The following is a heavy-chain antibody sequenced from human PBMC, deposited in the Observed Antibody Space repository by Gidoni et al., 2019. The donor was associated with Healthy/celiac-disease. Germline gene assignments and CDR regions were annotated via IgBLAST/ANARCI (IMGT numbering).Heavy chain of an antibody. CDR2: IKHSGST. D-gene: IGHD6-13*01. Sequence: QVQLQQRGAGLLKPSETLSLTSAVYGGSFRGYYWGWIRQPPGKGLEWIGEIKHSGSTNYNPSLKSRVTISVDTSKNQFSLKLGSVTAADTAVYYCARILIAAAGNYFDYWGQGTLVTVSS. CDR1: GGSFRGYY. V-gene: IGHV4-34*01. CDR3: ARILIAAAGNYFDY. J-gene: IGHJ4*02.